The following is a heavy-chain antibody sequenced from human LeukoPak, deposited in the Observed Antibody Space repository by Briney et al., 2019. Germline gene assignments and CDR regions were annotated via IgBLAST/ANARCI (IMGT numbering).Heavy chain of an antibody. V-gene: IGHV4-59*08. D-gene: IGHD3-10*01. J-gene: IGHJ4*02. CDR1: GGSISSYY. CDR3: ARGYYGSGSYYLHDY. Sequence: PSETLSLTCTVSGGSISSYYWSWIRQPPGKGLEWIGYIYYSGSTNYNPSLKSRVTISVDTSKNQFSLKLSSVTAADTAVYYCARGYYGSGSYYLHDYWGQGTLVTVSS. CDR2: IYYSGST.